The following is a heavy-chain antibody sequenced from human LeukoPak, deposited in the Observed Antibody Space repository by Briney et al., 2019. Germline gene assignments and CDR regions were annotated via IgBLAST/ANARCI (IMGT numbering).Heavy chain of an antibody. D-gene: IGHD5-18*01. CDR1: GFTFSNYW. Sequence: PGGSLRLSCAASGFTFSNYWMDWVRQAPGKGLVWVSRINTDGSRTTYADSVKGRFTISRDTAKNTLYLQMNSLRAEDTAVYYCTRGMVKWQDAFDIWGQGTMVTVST. CDR2: INTDGSRT. J-gene: IGHJ3*02. V-gene: IGHV3-74*01. CDR3: TRGMVKWQDAFDI.